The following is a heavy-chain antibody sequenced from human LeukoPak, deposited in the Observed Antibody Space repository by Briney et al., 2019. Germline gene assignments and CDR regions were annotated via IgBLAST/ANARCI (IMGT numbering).Heavy chain of an antibody. V-gene: IGHV1-69*13. CDR1: GGTFSSHA. J-gene: IGHJ1*01. CDR2: IIPIFGTA. Sequence: ASVKVSCKASGGTFSSHAISWVRQAPGQGLEWMGGIIPIFGTAKYAQRFQGRVTITADESTSTAYMELSSLRSEDTAVYYCARDSSEFRSLIPHWGQGTLVTVSS. D-gene: IGHD2-21*01. CDR3: ARDSSEFRSLIPH.